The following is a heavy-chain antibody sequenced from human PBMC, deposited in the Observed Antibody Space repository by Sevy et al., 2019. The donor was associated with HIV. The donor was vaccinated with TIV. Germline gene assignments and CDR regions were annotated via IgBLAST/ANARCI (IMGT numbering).Heavy chain of an antibody. CDR1: GFTFSSYA. CDR2: ISYDGSNK. D-gene: IGHD2-2*01. Sequence: GGSLRLSCVASGFTFSSYAMHWVRQAPGKGLEWVAVISYDGSNKYYADSVKGRFTISRDNSKNTLYLQMNSLRAEDTAVYYCARDTYCSSTSCYYYYYGMDVWGQGTTVTVSS. V-gene: IGHV3-30*04. J-gene: IGHJ6*02. CDR3: ARDTYCSSTSCYYYYYGMDV.